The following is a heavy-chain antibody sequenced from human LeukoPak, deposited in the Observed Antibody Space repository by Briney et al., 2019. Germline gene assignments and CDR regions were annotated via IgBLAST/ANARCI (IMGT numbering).Heavy chain of an antibody. V-gene: IGHV4-30-4*08. CDR1: GGSISSGDYY. CDR3: ARQTKTGPVNYKDV. Sequence: SETLSLTCTVSGGSISSGDYYWSWIRQPPGKGLEWIGYIYYSGSTYYNPSLKSRVTISVDTSKNQFSLKLSSVTAADTAVYYCARQTKTGPVNYKDVWGKGTTVTVSS. J-gene: IGHJ6*03. CDR2: IYYSGST. D-gene: IGHD1-1*01.